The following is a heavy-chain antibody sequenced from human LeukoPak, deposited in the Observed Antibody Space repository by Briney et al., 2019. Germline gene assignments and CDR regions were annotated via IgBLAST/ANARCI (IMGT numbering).Heavy chain of an antibody. Sequence: AASVKVSCKASGGTFSSYAISWVRQAPGQGLEWMGRIIPILGIANYAQKFQGRVTITADKSTSTAYMELSSLRSEDTAVYYCAAHSSSWYDPARTWGQGTLVTVSS. CDR2: IIPILGIA. CDR1: GGTFSSYA. V-gene: IGHV1-69*04. CDR3: AAHSSSWYDPART. J-gene: IGHJ4*02. D-gene: IGHD6-13*01.